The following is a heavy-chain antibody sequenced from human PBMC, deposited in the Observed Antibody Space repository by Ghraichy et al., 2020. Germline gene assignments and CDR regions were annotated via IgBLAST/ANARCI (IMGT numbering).Heavy chain of an antibody. CDR1: GFTFSGSA. CDR2: IRSKANSYAT. Sequence: GESLNISCAASGFTFSGSAMHWVRQASGRGLEWVVRIRSKANSYATAYGASMKGRFTISRDDSKNTAYLQMNSLKTEDTAVYYCTRDLDYDFWSGFSPNYDYYMDVWGTGTTVTVSS. J-gene: IGHJ6*03. D-gene: IGHD3-3*01. V-gene: IGHV3-73*01. CDR3: TRDLDYDFWSGFSPNYDYYMDV.